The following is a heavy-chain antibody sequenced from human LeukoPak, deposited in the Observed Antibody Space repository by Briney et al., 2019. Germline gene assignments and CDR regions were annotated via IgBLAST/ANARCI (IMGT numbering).Heavy chain of an antibody. CDR3: ARDFVGGSPDYFDF. CDR2: ISDDGTIK. J-gene: IGHJ4*02. CDR1: QFSFSDYA. Sequence: GGAPRLSRGASQFSFSDYAMHWVRQGPDKGVGWVAVISDDGTIKIYRDSVKGRFTISRDNSKNTLYLEMNSLRAEDTALYYCARDFVGGSPDYFDFWGQGTLVTVSS. V-gene: IGHV3-30*04. D-gene: IGHD3-16*01.